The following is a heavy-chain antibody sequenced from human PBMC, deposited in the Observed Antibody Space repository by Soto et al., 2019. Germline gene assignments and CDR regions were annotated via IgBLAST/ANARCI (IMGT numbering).Heavy chain of an antibody. V-gene: IGHV4-59*01. J-gene: IGHJ3*02. CDR1: GGSISSYY. CDR2: IYYSGST. D-gene: IGHD5-12*01. Sequence: QVQLQESGPGLVKPSETLSLTCTVSGGSISSYYWSWIRQPPGKGLEWIGYIYYSGSTNYNPSLKSRVTISVDTSKNQFSLKLSSVTAADTAVYYCASRDGYNWDAFDIWGQGTMVTVSS. CDR3: ASRDGYNWDAFDI.